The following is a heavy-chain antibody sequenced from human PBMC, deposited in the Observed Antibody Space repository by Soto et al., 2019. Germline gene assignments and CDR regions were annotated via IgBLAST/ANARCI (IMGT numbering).Heavy chain of an antibody. J-gene: IGHJ5*02. D-gene: IGHD2-2*01. Sequence: LRLSCAASGFTFSSYEMNWVRQAPGKGLEWVSYISSSGSTIYYADSVKGRFTISRDNAKNSLYLQMNSLRAEDTAVYYCASLWCSSTSCLFPWGQGTLVTVSS. V-gene: IGHV3-48*03. CDR3: ASLWCSSTSCLFP. CDR1: GFTFSSYE. CDR2: ISSSGSTI.